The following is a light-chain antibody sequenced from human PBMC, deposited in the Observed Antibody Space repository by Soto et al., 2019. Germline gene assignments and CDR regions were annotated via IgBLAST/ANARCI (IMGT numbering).Light chain of an antibody. CDR1: QSISSY. J-gene: IGKJ5*01. Sequence: DIQMTHSPSSLSASVGDRVTITCRASQSISSYLNWYQQKPGKAPKLLIDAASSLQSGVPSRFSGSGSGTDFTLTISSLQPEDFGIYYCQQCHATPLTFGQGTRLEIK. V-gene: IGKV1-39*01. CDR2: AAS. CDR3: QQCHATPLT.